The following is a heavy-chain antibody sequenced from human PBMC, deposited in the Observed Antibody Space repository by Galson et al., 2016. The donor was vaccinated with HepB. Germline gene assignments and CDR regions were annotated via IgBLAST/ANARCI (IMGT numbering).Heavy chain of an antibody. CDR3: AKARFLDSRGYHSAGDE. D-gene: IGHD3-22*01. V-gene: IGHV3-23*01. Sequence: SLRLSCAGSGFTFSSYAMNWVRQAPGKGLEWVSAISGNARDTYFADSVKGRFTISRDNSQGIIYLQMNSLRAEDTAVYYCAKARFLDSRGYHSAGDEWGQGTLVTVSS. J-gene: IGHJ4*02. CDR1: GFTFSSYA. CDR2: ISGNARDT.